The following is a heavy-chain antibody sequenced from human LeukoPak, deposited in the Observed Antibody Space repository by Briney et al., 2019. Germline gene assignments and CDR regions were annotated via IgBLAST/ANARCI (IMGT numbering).Heavy chain of an antibody. CDR2: INPNSGGT. CDR1: GYTFTGYY. V-gene: IGHV1-2*02. D-gene: IGHD2-15*01. Sequence: ASVKVSCKASGYTFTGYYMHWVRRAPGQGLEWMGWINPNSGGTNYAQKFQGRVTMTRDTSISTAYMELSRLRSDDTAVYYCARAVGCSGGSCHNMFDPWGQGTLVTVSS. CDR3: ARAVGCSGGSCHNMFDP. J-gene: IGHJ5*02.